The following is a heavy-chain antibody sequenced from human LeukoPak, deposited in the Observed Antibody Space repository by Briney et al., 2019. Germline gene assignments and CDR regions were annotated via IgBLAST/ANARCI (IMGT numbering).Heavy chain of an antibody. CDR1: GFIFSSYA. V-gene: IGHV3-23*01. CDR2: ISSGRSST. CDR3: AKDGASGWYVGNWFDP. Sequence: GGSLRLSCAASGFIFSSYAMSWVPQAPGKGLVGFSGISSGRSSTYDADSVMGRFTISRDNSKNTLYLQMNSLRAEDTAVYYCAKDGASGWYVGNWFDPWGQGTLVTVSS. D-gene: IGHD6-19*01. J-gene: IGHJ5*02.